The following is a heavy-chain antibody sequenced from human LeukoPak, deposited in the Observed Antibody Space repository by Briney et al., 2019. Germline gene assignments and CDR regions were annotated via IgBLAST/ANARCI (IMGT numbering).Heavy chain of an antibody. CDR2: IHYSGDS. J-gene: IGHJ5*01. V-gene: IGHV4-59*08. D-gene: IGHD2-8*01. CDR3: ALAPNSNWFDF. CDR1: GDSISNFY. Sequence: PSETLSLTCSVSGDSISNFYWNWIRQPPGKRLEWIGNIHYSGDSNYNPSLQSRVTISIDTSRKQLFLKLSSVTAADTAVYYCALAPNSNWFDFWGQGTLVTVSS.